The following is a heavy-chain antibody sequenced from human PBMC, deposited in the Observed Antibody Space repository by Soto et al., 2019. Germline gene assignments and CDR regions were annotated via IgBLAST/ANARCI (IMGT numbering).Heavy chain of an antibody. CDR2: IKQDGSEK. J-gene: IGHJ3*02. V-gene: IGHV3-7*01. Sequence: GGSLRLSCAASGFTFSSYWMSWVRQAPGKGLECVANIKQDGSEKYYVDSVKGRFTISRDNAKNSLYLQMNSLRAEDTAVYYCARVYCSGGSCYSGFDAFDIWGQGTMVTVSS. D-gene: IGHD2-15*01. CDR1: GFTFSSYW. CDR3: ARVYCSGGSCYSGFDAFDI.